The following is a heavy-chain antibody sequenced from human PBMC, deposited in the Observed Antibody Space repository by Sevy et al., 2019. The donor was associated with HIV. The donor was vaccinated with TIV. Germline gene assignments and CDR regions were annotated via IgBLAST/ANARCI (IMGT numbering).Heavy chain of an antibody. CDR1: GYTLTELS. Sequence: ASVKVSCKVSGYTLTELSMHWVRQAPGKGLEWMGGFDPEDGETIYAQKFQGRVTMTEDTSTDTAYMELSSLRSEDTASYYCATGYYDTSGYYQDAFDIWGLGTMVTVSS. CDR2: FDPEDGET. CDR3: ATGYYDTSGYYQDAFDI. D-gene: IGHD3-22*01. J-gene: IGHJ3*02. V-gene: IGHV1-24*01.